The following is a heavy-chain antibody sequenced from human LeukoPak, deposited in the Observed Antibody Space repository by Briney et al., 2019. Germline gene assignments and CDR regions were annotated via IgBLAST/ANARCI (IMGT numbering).Heavy chain of an antibody. CDR1: GFTFSNYG. V-gene: IGHV3-21*01. D-gene: IGHD3-10*01. CDR2: ISSTGSYI. CDR3: AKTELQSDAFDI. Sequence: GGSLRLSCAASGFTFSNYGMNWVRQAPGKGLEWVSSISSTGSYIYYADSLKGRFTISRDNAKNSLYLQMNSLRAEDTAVYYCAKTELQSDAFDIWGQGTMVTVSS. J-gene: IGHJ3*02.